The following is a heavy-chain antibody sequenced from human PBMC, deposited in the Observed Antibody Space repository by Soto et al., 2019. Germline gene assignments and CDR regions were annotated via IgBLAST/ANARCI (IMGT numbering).Heavy chain of an antibody. D-gene: IGHD2-2*02. J-gene: IGHJ4*02. CDR3: ARDRHSSISCYSFYCTVTTSLYIDY. CDR2: TYYRSKWYN. V-gene: IGHV6-1*01. CDR1: GDSVSSNSAA. Sequence: SQTLSLTCDISGDSVSSNSAAWNWIRQSPSRGLEWLGRTYYRSKWYNDYAVSVKSRITINPDTSKNQFSLQLNSVTPEDTAVYCCARDRHSSISCYSFYCTVTTSLYIDYWGEGPLVTVS.